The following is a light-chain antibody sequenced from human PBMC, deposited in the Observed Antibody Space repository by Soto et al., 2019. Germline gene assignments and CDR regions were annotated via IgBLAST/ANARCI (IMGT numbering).Light chain of an antibody. J-gene: IGKJ4*01. Sequence: EIVLTQSPATLSLSPVERATLSCRASQGVSSYLAWYQQKPGQAPRLLIYDASNRATGIPARFSGSGPGTDFTLTISSLEPEDFAVYYCQQRSNLLTFGGGTKVDIK. V-gene: IGKV3D-11*01. CDR3: QQRSNLLT. CDR2: DAS. CDR1: QGVSSY.